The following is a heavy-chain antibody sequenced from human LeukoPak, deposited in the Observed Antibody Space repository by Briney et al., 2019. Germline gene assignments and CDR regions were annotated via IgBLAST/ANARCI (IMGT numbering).Heavy chain of an antibody. D-gene: IGHD1-26*01. CDR3: ARVLGEWELPTHWYFDL. V-gene: IGHV4-4*02. J-gene: IGHJ2*01. CDR2: IYHSGST. Sequence: PSETLSLTCAVSGGSISSSNWWSWVRQPPGKGLEWIGEIYHSGSTNYNPSLKSRVTISVDKSKNQFSLKLSSVTAADTAVFYCARVLGEWELPTHWYFDLWGRGTLVTVSS. CDR1: GGSISSSNW.